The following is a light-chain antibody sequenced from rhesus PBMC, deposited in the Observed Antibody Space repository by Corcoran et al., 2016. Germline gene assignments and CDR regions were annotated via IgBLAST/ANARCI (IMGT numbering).Light chain of an antibody. J-gene: IGKJ4*01. CDR2: DAS. CDR3: LQHNSDPLT. V-gene: IGKV1-28*03. CDR1: QGISSY. Sequence: DIQMTQSPSSLSASVGDTVTITCRASQGISSYLNWFQQKPGKAPKILIYDASSLESGGPSRFSGSGSGTDFTLTSSSLQPEDFAADYCLQHNSDPLTFGGGTKVEIK.